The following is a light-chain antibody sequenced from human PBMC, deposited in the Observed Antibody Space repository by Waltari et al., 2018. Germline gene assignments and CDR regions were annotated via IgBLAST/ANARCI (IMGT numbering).Light chain of an antibody. CDR2: EDR. CDR1: ALPKKH. V-gene: IGLV3-10*01. J-gene: IGLJ2*01. CDR3: YSTDSSGNHRV. Sequence: SYELTQPPSGSVSQGQTARITCSGVALPKKHIYCYQQKSGQAPVLVIYEDRKRPSGIPQRVSGSSSGTTATLTISGAQVEDEADYHCYSTDSSGNHRVFGGGTKLIVL.